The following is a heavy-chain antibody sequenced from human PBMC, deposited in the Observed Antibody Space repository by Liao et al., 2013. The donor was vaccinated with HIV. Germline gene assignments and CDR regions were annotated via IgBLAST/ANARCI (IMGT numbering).Heavy chain of an antibody. D-gene: IGHD3-16*01. V-gene: IGHV4-61*02. CDR2: INHSGST. CDR1: GGSISSGSYY. CDR3: ARGRKLWSGKLARP. J-gene: IGHJ5*02. Sequence: QVQLQESGPGLVKPSQTLSLTCTVSGGSISSGSYYWSWIRQPAGKGLEWIGEINHSGSTNYNPSLKSRVTISVDTSKNQFSLKLSSMTAADTAVYFCARGRKLWSGKLARPWGPEFRSPSP.